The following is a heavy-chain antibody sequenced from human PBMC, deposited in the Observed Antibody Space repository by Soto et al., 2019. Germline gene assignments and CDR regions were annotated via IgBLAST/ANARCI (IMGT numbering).Heavy chain of an antibody. Sequence: TLSLTCTVSGGSISSGGYYWSWIRQHPGKGLEWIGYIYYSGSTYYNPSLKSRVTISVDTSKNQFSLKLTSVTAADTAVYYCARVHVMVVAGSTFDYWGHGTMGIVSS. J-gene: IGHJ4*01. V-gene: IGHV4-31*03. D-gene: IGHD6-19*01. CDR3: ARVHVMVVAGSTFDY. CDR1: GGSISSGGYY. CDR2: IYYSGST.